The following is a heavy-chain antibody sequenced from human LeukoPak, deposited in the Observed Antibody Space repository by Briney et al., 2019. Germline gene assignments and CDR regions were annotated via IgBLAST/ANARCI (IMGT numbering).Heavy chain of an antibody. J-gene: IGHJ4*02. CDR3: AKEGRIAAGTGDYFDY. V-gene: IGHV3-23*01. D-gene: IGHD6-13*01. CDR1: GFTFSSYA. Sequence: GGSLRLSCAAPGFTFSSYAMSWVRQAPGKGLEGVSGISANGDTTKYADSGKGRFTISRDNAKNTVLLQMNSLRADDTAVYYCAKEGRIAAGTGDYFDYWGQGTLVTVSS. CDR2: ISANGDTT.